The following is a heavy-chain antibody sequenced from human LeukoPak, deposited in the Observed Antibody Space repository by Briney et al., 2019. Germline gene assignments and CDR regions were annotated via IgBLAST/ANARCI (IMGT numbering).Heavy chain of an antibody. CDR1: GGSISSYY. J-gene: IGHJ6*03. V-gene: IGHV4-4*07. D-gene: IGHD2-2*01. Sequence: SETLSLTCTVSGGSISSYYWSWIRQPAGKGLEWIGRIYTSGSTNYNPSLKSRVTMSVDTSKNQFSLKLSSVTAADTAVYYCARVTSAGVVVPAASNYYYYYTDVWGKGTTVTVSS. CDR3: ARVTSAGVVVPAASNYYYYYTDV. CDR2: IYTSGST.